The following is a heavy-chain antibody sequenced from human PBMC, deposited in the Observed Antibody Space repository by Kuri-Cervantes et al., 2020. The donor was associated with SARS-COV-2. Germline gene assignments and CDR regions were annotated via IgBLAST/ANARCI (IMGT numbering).Heavy chain of an antibody. CDR1: GGSVSSGSYY. Sequence: SETLSLTCTVSGGSVSSGSYYWSWVRQPPGKGLEWIGYIYYSGSTNYNPSLKSRVTISVDTSKNQFSLKLSSVTAADTAVYYCARDSVVGGGWFDPWGQGTLVTVSS. V-gene: IGHV4-61*01. J-gene: IGHJ5*02. CDR2: IYYSGST. D-gene: IGHD3-22*01. CDR3: ARDSVVGGGWFDP.